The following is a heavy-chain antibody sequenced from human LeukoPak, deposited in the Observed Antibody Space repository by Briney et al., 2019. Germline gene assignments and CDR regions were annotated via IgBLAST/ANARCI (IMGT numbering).Heavy chain of an antibody. CDR3: AREAPGYSSGWVAQYPTLYYWYFDL. CDR2: FDPEDGET. CDR1: GYTLTELS. D-gene: IGHD6-19*01. J-gene: IGHJ2*01. V-gene: IGHV1-24*01. Sequence: GASVKVSCKVSGYTLTELSMHWVRQAPGKGLEWMGGFDPEDGETIYAQKFQGRVTMTEDTSTDTAYMELRSLRSDDTAVYYCAREAPGYSSGWVAQYPTLYYWYFDLWGRGTLVTVSS.